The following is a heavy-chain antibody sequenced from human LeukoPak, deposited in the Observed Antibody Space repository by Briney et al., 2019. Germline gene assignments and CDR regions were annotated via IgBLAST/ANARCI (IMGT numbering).Heavy chain of an antibody. Sequence: GGSLRLSCAASGFTFSSYAMHWVRQAPGKGLEWVAVISYDGSNKYYADSVKGRFTISRDNSKNTLYLQMNSLRAEDTAVYYCAKAGLSGSNNWFDPWGQGTLVTVSS. CDR3: AKAGLSGSNNWFDP. CDR1: GFTFSSYA. J-gene: IGHJ5*02. V-gene: IGHV3-30*04. D-gene: IGHD1-26*01. CDR2: ISYDGSNK.